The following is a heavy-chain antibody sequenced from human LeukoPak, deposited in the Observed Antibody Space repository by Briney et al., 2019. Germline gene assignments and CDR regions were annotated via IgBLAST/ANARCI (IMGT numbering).Heavy chain of an antibody. J-gene: IGHJ4*02. Sequence: GGSLRPSCAASGFTFSTYSMNWVRQAPGKGLEWVSYISSISTTIYYADSVKGRFTVSRDNAKNSLYLQMNSLRDEDTAVYYCARPRGYFDHWGQGTLVTVSS. CDR3: ARPRGYFDH. D-gene: IGHD3-16*01. CDR1: GFTFSTYS. CDR2: ISSISTTI. V-gene: IGHV3-48*02.